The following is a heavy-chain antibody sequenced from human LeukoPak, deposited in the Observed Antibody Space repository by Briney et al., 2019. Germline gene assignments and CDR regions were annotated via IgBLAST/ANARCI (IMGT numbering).Heavy chain of an antibody. CDR1: GFTFSNYS. J-gene: IGHJ4*02. D-gene: IGHD6-19*01. CDR3: AKGSEWLVLYDY. Sequence: GGSLRLSCAASGFTFSNYSMNWVRQAPGKGLEWVSSISSSSSYIYYADSVKGRFTISRDNAKNSLYLQMNSLRAEDTAVYYCAKGSEWLVLYDYWGQGTLVTVSS. CDR2: ISSSSSYI. V-gene: IGHV3-21*01.